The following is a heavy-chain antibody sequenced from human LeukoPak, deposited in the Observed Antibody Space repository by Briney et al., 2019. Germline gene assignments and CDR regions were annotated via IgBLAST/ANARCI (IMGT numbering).Heavy chain of an antibody. CDR1: GFTFSSYG. J-gene: IGHJ4*02. CDR2: ISYDGSNK. V-gene: IGHV3-30*18. Sequence: PGGSLRLSCAASGFTFSSYGMHWVRQAPGKGLEWVAVISYDGSNKYYADSVKGRFTISRDNSKNTLYLQMTSLRDEDTAVSYCAKESRASSSWYVATGNYFDYWGQGTLVTVSS. CDR3: AKESRASSSWYVATGNYFDY. D-gene: IGHD6-13*01.